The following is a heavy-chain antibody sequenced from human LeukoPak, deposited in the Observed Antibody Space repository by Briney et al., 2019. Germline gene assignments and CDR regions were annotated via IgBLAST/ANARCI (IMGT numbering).Heavy chain of an antibody. D-gene: IGHD3-3*01. CDR1: GLTVSSYS. CDR2: ISGSSTYI. V-gene: IGHV3-21*01. CDR3: ARVILTDYWSGYSLSGGMDV. Sequence: NPGGSLRLSCAASGLTVSSYSMTWVRQAPGKGLDWVSSISGSSTYISYADSVKGRFTISRDNAKNSLYLQMNSLRAEDTAVYYCARVILTDYWSGYSLSGGMDVWGKGTTVTVS. J-gene: IGHJ6*03.